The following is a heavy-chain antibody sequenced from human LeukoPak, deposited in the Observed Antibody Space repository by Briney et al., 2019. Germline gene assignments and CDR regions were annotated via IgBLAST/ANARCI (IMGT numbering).Heavy chain of an antibody. J-gene: IGHJ4*02. CDR2: IRDDGSNK. CDR1: GFTFSSYG. CDR3: ARDGFHYYDSSGYIT. Sequence: PGGSLRLSCAASGFTFSSYGMHWVRQAPGKGLEWVAVIRDDGSNKYYADSVKGRFTISRDNSKNTLYLQMNSLRAEDTAVYYCARDGFHYYDSSGYITWGQGTLVTVSS. V-gene: IGHV3-30*02. D-gene: IGHD3-22*01.